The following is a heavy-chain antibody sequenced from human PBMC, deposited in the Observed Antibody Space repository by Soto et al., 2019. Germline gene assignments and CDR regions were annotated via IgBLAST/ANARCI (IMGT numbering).Heavy chain of an antibody. CDR1: GGSISNYY. V-gene: IGHV4-59*01. Sequence: KPSETLSLTCSVSGGSISNYYWNWIRQTPGKGLEWIGYVHYSGTISYNPSLESRVTMSLDTSKNQFSLSLRSVTAADTAIYYCARRWSGTDFWGRGTLVTVSS. J-gene: IGHJ4*02. D-gene: IGHD1-1*01. CDR2: VHYSGTI. CDR3: ARRWSGTDF.